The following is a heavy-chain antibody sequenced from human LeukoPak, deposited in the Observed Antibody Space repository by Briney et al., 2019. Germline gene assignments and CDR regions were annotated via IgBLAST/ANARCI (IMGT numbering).Heavy chain of an antibody. CDR2: INPNTGGT. V-gene: IGHV1-2*02. D-gene: IGHD6-19*01. Sequence: ASVKVSCKASGYTFTGYYLHWVRQAPAQGLEWMGWINPNTGGTNYAQRFQGRVTMTRDTSISTAYMELSRLRSDDTAVYYCARDVRIAVAAPDYWGQGSLVTVSS. J-gene: IGHJ4*02. CDR3: ARDVRIAVAAPDY. CDR1: GYTFTGYY.